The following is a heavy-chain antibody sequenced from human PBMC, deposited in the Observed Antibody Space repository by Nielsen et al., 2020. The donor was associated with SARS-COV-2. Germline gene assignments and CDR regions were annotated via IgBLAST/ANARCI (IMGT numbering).Heavy chain of an antibody. CDR1: GGSLRGYF. CDR2: SNQGGDA. CDR3: ARGTYNFRSYSSSGMDV. Sequence: SETLSLTCTVYGGSLRGYFWIWLRQPPGKGLEWIGESNQGGDANYSPSLKNRVTISMDTSKMQFSLRLTSMTAADTGTYFCARGTYNFRSYSSSGMDVWGQGTTVIVSS. J-gene: IGHJ6*02. V-gene: IGHV4-34*01. D-gene: IGHD3-3*01.